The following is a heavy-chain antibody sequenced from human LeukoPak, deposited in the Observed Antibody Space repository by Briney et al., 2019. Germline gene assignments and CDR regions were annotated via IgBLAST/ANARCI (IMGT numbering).Heavy chain of an antibody. D-gene: IGHD4-17*01. CDR1: GYTFTVYY. J-gene: IGHJ4*02. CDR3: ARAFWNVYGDYAGIDY. CDR2: INPNSGDT. V-gene: IGHV1-2*06. Sequence: ASVKVSCKASGYTFTVYYMYWVRQAPGQGLEWMGRINPNSGDTDYAQNFQGRVTMTRDTSISTAYMELTNLRSDDTAVYYCARAFWNVYGDYAGIDYWGQGTLVTVSS.